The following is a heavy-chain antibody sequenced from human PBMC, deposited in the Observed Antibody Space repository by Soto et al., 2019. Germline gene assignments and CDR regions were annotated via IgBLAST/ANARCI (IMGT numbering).Heavy chain of an antibody. CDR3: ASGSGSYHNWFDP. V-gene: IGHV4-34*01. CDR1: GGSISSYY. D-gene: IGHD3-10*01. Sequence: SETLSLTCTVSGGSISSYYWSWIRQPPGKGLEWIGEINHSGSTNYNPSLKSRVTISVDTSKNQFSLKLSSVTAADTAVYYCASGSGSYHNWFDPWGQGTQVTVSS. J-gene: IGHJ5*02. CDR2: INHSGST.